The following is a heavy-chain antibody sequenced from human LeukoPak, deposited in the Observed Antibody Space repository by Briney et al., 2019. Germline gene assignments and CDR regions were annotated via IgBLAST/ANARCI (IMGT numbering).Heavy chain of an antibody. D-gene: IGHD6-19*01. CDR3: ARGMAVGGTKIGFDY. J-gene: IGHJ4*02. Sequence: ASVKVSCKPSGYTFSDYFIHWVRQAPGQGLEWMGWINPYSGVTNSAQKFQGGVTMTTDTSIRTVYMEVSRTRSDDTAVYYCARGMAVGGTKIGFDYWGQGTVVTVSS. CDR2: INPYSGVT. CDR1: GYTFSDYF. V-gene: IGHV1-2*02.